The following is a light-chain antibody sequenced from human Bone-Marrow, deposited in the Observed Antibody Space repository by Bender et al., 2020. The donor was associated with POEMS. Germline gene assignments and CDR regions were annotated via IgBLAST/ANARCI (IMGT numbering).Light chain of an antibody. CDR2: SDN. V-gene: IGLV1-44*01. CDR3: AAWDDSLNAVV. Sequence: QYVLTQPPSASEAPGQRVTISCSGSSSNIGGNTVNWYQQLPRTAPKLLIHSDNQRPSGVPDRFSGSKSGTSASLAISGLQSEDEADYYCAAWDDSLNAVVLGGGTKLTVL. CDR1: SSNIGGNT. J-gene: IGLJ2*01.